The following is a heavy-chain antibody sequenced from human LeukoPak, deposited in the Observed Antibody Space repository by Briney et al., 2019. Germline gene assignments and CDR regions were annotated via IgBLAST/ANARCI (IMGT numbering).Heavy chain of an antibody. V-gene: IGHV4-61*08. CDR3: ARGRMATSPFDY. D-gene: IGHD5-24*01. CDR2: IYYGGST. CDR1: GGSISSGGYY. J-gene: IGHJ4*02. Sequence: SQTLSLTCTVSGGSISSGGYYWSWIRQHPGKGLEWIGYIYYGGSTNYNPSLKSRVTISVDTSKNQFSLKLSSVTAADTAVYYCARGRMATSPFDYWGQGTLVTVSS.